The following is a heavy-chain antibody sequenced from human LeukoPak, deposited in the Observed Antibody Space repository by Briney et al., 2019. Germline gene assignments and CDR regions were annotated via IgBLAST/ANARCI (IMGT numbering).Heavy chain of an antibody. CDR1: GYTFTGYY. J-gene: IGHJ4*02. V-gene: IGHV1-2*06. Sequence: GASVKVSCKASGYTFTGYYVHWVRQAPGQGLEWMGQINSNGGGTNYAQKFQGRVTMTRDTSISTAYMELSRLTSDDTAVYYCASSTQNYYMVDYWGQGTLVTVSS. CDR3: ASSTQNYYMVDY. D-gene: IGHD1-26*01. CDR2: INSNGGGT.